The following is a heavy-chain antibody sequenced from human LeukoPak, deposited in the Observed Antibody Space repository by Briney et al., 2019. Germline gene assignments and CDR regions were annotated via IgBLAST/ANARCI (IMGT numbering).Heavy chain of an antibody. V-gene: IGHV4-59*01. D-gene: IGHD3-22*01. CDR3: ARGGSSGYFYPLLDY. CDR2: IFYSGNT. J-gene: IGHJ4*02. Sequence: WETLSLTCTVSGASITIYYWTWIGQPPGKGLERIGDIFYSGNTNYNPSLKSRATISLDTSKKQFSLKLSSVTSADTAVYYCARGGSSGYFYPLLDYWGQGTLVTVSS. CDR1: GASITIYY.